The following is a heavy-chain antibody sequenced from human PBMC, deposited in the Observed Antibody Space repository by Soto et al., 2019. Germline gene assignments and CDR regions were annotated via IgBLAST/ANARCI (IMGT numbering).Heavy chain of an antibody. V-gene: IGHV3-64*02. CDR3: ARGPSTGATWLDY. CDR1: GFTFSNYA. D-gene: IGHD4-17*01. Sequence: GSLRLSCAASGFTFSNYAMHWVRQAPGKGLEYVSAISGNGFSTYYGDSVRGRFIISRDNSKNTLYLQMGSLRAEDMAVYYCARGPSTGATWLDYWGQGT. CDR2: ISGNGFST. J-gene: IGHJ4*02.